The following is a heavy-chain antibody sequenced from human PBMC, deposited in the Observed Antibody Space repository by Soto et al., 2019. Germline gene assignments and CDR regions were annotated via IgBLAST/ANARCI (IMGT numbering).Heavy chain of an antibody. D-gene: IGHD1-26*01. Sequence: EVQLVESGGGLVQPGGSLKLSCAASGFTFSGSAMHWVRQASGKGLGWVGRIRSKANSYATAYAASVKGRFTISRDDSKNTAYLQMNSLKTEDTAVYYCTRGWWELPFDYWGQGTLVTVSS. CDR3: TRGWWELPFDY. V-gene: IGHV3-73*02. J-gene: IGHJ4*02. CDR2: IRSKANSYAT. CDR1: GFTFSGSA.